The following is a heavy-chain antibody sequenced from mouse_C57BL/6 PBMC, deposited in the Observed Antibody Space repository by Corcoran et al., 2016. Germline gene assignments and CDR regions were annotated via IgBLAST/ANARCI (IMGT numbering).Heavy chain of an antibody. CDR3: ARRRALTGPDY. CDR1: GYTFTTYG. Sequence: QIQLVQSGPELKKPGETVKISCKASGYTFTTYGMSWVKQAPGKGLKWMGWINTYSGVPTYADDFKGRFAFSLETSASTAYLQINNLKNEDTATYFCARRRALTGPDYWGQGTTLTVSS. D-gene: IGHD4-1*01. V-gene: IGHV9-3*01. J-gene: IGHJ2*01. CDR2: INTYSGVP.